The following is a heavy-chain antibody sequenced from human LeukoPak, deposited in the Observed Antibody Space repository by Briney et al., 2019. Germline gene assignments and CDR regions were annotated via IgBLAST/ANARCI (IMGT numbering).Heavy chain of an antibody. CDR2: IHSGGST. Sequence: PGGSLRLSCAASGFTVSSNYMSWVRQAPGKGLEWVSVIHSGGSTYYADSVKGRFTISRDNSKNTLYLQMNSLRAEDTAVYYCARGGYDSSGYPSGWFDPWGQGTLVTVSS. V-gene: IGHV3-66*01. CDR3: ARGGYDSSGYPSGWFDP. CDR1: GFTVSSNY. D-gene: IGHD3-22*01. J-gene: IGHJ5*02.